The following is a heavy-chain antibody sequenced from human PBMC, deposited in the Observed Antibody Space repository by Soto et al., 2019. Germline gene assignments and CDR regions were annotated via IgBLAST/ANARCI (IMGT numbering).Heavy chain of an antibody. CDR3: ARKRGGAVVVPAAIRGFYYYYGMDV. Sequence: QVQLVQSGAEVKKPGSSVKVSCKASGGTFSSYAISWVRQAPGQGLEWMGGIIPIFGTANYAQKFQGRVTITADESTSTAYMGLSSLRSEDTAVYYCARKRGGAVVVPAAIRGFYYYYGMDVWGQGTTVTVSS. D-gene: IGHD2-2*02. V-gene: IGHV1-69*01. J-gene: IGHJ6*02. CDR2: IIPIFGTA. CDR1: GGTFSSYA.